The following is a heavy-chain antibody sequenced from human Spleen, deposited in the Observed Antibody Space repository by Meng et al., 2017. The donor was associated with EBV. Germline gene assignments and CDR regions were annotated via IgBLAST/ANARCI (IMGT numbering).Heavy chain of an antibody. D-gene: IGHD6-6*01. CDR1: GYTFTSYY. Sequence: QVLFGQCVDDVKTPWALDKISCKASGYTFTSYYIHWVRQAPGQGLEWMGIINPSGGSTTYAQKCQGRVTMTRDTSTSTVYMELSSLRSEDTAVYYCAREGHYASSSEWGQGALVTVSS. CDR2: INPSGGST. V-gene: IGHV1-46*01. CDR3: AREGHYASSSE. J-gene: IGHJ4*02.